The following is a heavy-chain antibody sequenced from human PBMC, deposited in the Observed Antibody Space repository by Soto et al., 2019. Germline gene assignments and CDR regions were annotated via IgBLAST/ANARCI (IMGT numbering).Heavy chain of an antibody. J-gene: IGHJ5*02. D-gene: IGHD2-15*01. CDR2: IIPIYGTA. V-gene: IGHV1-69*13. CDR1: GGTFSSYA. CDR3: ARENVVVVAATPHWFDP. Sequence: SVKVSCKASGGTFSSYAISWVRQAPGQGLAWMGGIIPIYGTANYAQKFQGRVTITADESTGTAYMELSSLRSEDTAVYYCARENVVVVAATPHWFDPWGQGTLVTVSS.